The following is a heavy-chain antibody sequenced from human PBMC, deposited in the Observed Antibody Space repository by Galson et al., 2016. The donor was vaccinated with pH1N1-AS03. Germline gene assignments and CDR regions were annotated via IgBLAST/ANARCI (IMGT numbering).Heavy chain of an antibody. Sequence: SLRLSCAASGFTSNTYWMGWVRQDPGKGLEWVDYINQDGSVKYYVESVTGRFTISRDTAKNSLFLQMNSLRAEDTAVYYCARDASHIGSAWYYFDDWGQGILVTVSS. CDR2: INQDGSVK. D-gene: IGHD3-16*01. CDR3: ARDASHIGSAWYYFDD. V-gene: IGHV3-7*03. CDR1: GFTSNTYW. J-gene: IGHJ4*02.